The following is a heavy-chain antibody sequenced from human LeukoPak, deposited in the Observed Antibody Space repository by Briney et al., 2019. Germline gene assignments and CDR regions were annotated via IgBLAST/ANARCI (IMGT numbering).Heavy chain of an antibody. CDR1: GGSYSGYY. CDR3: ARVGYSYVINACSRTGLGAYPTKYYYHMDV. J-gene: IGHJ6*03. Sequence: PSETLSLTCAVYGGSYSGYYWSWIRQPPGKGLEWIGGINHSGSTNYNPSLKSRVTISGDTSKNQFSLKLSSVTAADTAVYFCARVGYSYVINACSRTGLGAYPTKYYYHMDVWGKGTTVTVSS. CDR2: INHSGST. D-gene: IGHD5-18*01. V-gene: IGHV4-34*01.